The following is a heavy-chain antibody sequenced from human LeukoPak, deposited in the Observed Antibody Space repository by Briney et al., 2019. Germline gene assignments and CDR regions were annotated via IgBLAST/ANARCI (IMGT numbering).Heavy chain of an antibody. CDR2: ISGDGGST. J-gene: IGHJ4*02. CDR1: GLTLDDYA. V-gene: IGHV3-43*02. CDR3: AKDIGGGSSSIL. D-gene: IGHD6-6*01. Sequence: GGSLRLSCAASGLTLDDYAMHWVRQAPGKGLEWVSLISGDGGSTYYADSVKGRFTISRDNSKNSLYLQMNSLRTEDTALYYCAKDIGGGSSSILWGQGTLVTVSS.